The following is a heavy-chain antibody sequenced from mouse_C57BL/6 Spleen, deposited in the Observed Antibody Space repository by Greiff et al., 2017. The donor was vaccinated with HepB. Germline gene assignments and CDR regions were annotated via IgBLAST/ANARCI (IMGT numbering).Heavy chain of an antibody. J-gene: IGHJ4*01. CDR2: IHPNSGST. Sequence: QVQLQQPGAELVKPGASVKLSCKASGYTFTSYWMHWVKQRPGQGLEWIGMIHPNSGSTNYNEKFKSKATLTVDKSSSTAYMRLSSLTSEDSAVYYCAKESYYGYAMDYWGQGTSVTVSS. CDR3: AKESYYGYAMDY. CDR1: GYTFTSYW. D-gene: IGHD1-1*02. V-gene: IGHV1-64*01.